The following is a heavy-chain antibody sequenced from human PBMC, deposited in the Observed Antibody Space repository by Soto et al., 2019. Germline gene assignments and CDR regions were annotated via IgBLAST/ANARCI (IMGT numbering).Heavy chain of an antibody. CDR3: ARDGTMVXGVFSLGPVYYYYGMDV. CDR1: GYTFTSYG. Sequence: GASVKVSCKASGYTFTSYGISWVRQAPGQGLEWMGWISAYNGNTNYAQKLQGRVTVTTDTSTSTAYMELRSLRSDDTAVYYCARDGTMVXGVFSLGPVYYYYGMDVWGQGTTVTVSS. CDR2: ISAYNGNT. J-gene: IGHJ6*02. V-gene: IGHV1-18*01. D-gene: IGHD3-10*01.